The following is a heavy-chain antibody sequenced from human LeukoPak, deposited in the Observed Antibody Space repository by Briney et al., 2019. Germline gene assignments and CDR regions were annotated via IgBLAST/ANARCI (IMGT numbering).Heavy chain of an antibody. CDR3: ARVGRLQYGDYVAFDY. CDR2: IKGDESST. J-gene: IGHJ4*02. CDR1: GFTFDDYA. V-gene: IGHV3-74*01. Sequence: PGRSLRLSCAASGFTFDDYAMHWVRQAPGKGLVWVSRIKGDESSTNYADSVKGRFTISRDNAKNTVYLHMNSLRAEDTAVYYCARVGRLQYGDYVAFDYWGQGALVTVSS. D-gene: IGHD4-17*01.